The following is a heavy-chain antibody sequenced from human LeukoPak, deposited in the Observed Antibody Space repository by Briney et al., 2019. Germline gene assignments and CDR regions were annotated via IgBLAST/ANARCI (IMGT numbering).Heavy chain of an antibody. CDR1: GFTFSSYD. J-gene: IGHJ6*03. Sequence: PGGSLRLSCAASGFTFSSYDMHWVRHATGKGLEWVSAIGTAGDTYYPGSVKGRFTISRENAKNSLYLQMNSLRAGDTAVYYCARAPSYCSSTSCYRVNYYMDVWGKGTTVTVSS. V-gene: IGHV3-13*01. CDR3: ARAPSYCSSTSCYRVNYYMDV. CDR2: IGTAGDT. D-gene: IGHD2-2*02.